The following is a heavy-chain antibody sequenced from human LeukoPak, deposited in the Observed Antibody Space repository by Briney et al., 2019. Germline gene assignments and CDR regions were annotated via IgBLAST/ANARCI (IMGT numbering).Heavy chain of an antibody. V-gene: IGHV3-7*01. CDR2: IKQDGSEK. Sequence: GGSLRLSCAASGFTFSNYEMNWVRQAPGKGLEWVANIKQDGSEKYYVDSVKGRFTISRDNAKNSLYLPMNSLRAEDTAVYYCARVSSKATVRGLITKKNYFYYYMDVWGKGTTVTISS. J-gene: IGHJ6*03. D-gene: IGHD3-10*01. CDR1: GFTFSNYE. CDR3: ARVSSKATVRGLITKKNYFYYYMDV.